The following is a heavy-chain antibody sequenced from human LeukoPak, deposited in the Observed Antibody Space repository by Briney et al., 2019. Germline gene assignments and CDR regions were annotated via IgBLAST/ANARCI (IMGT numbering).Heavy chain of an antibody. CDR1: GFTFNIYG. Sequence: GGSLRLSCAASGFTFNIYGMFWVRQAPGKGLEWVAVIWYDGSNKYYADSVKGRFTISRDNSKNTLYLQMNSLRAEDTAVYYCAKAGSAYGDYDYYYYYMDVWGKGTTVTVSS. J-gene: IGHJ6*03. CDR2: IWYDGSNK. V-gene: IGHV3-33*06. CDR3: AKAGSAYGDYDYYYYYMDV. D-gene: IGHD4-17*01.